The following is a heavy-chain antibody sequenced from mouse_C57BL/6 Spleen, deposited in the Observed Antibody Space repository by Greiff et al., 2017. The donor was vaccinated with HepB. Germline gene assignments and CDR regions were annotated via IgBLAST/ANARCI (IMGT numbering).Heavy chain of an antibody. Sequence: QVQLQQPGAELVKPGASVKLSCKASGYTFTSYWMHWVKQRPGQGLEWIGMIHPNSGSTNYNEKFKSKAKLTVDKSSSTAYMQLSSLTSEDSAVYYCDYYGSSYGWYFDVWGTGTTVTVSS. CDR1: GYTFTSYW. J-gene: IGHJ1*03. CDR2: IHPNSGST. CDR3: DYYGSSYGWYFDV. V-gene: IGHV1-64*01. D-gene: IGHD1-1*01.